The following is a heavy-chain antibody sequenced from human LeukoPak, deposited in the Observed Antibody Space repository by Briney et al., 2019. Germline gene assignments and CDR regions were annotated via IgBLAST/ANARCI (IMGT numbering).Heavy chain of an antibody. CDR2: MSPNSGDT. CDR1: GYTFTIYD. D-gene: IGHD7-27*01. J-gene: IGHJ4*02. Sequence: WASVTVSFTASGYTFTIYDFNWVRQATGQRPEWMGWMSPNSGDTGYAQKFQDRVTMTRNTSISTAYMELSSLRSDDTAVYYCARGPPNWGYDYWGPGTLVTVSS. V-gene: IGHV1-8*01. CDR3: ARGPPNWGYDY.